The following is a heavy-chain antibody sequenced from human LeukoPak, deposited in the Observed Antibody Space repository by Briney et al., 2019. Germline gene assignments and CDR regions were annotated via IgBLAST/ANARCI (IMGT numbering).Heavy chain of an antibody. CDR2: ISWNSATI. CDR3: AKTTRSGWTLDY. D-gene: IGHD3-22*01. CDR1: GFTFDDYA. V-gene: IGHV3-9*01. J-gene: IGHJ4*02. Sequence: GGSLRLSCSASGFTFDDYAMHWVRQAPGKGLEWVSGISWNSATIDYADSVKGRFTISRDNAKNSLYLQMNSLRDEDTALYYCAKTTRSGWTLDYWGQGALVTVSS.